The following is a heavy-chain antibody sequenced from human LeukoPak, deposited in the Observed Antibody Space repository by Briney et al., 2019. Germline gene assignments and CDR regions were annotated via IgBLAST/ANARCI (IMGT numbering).Heavy chain of an antibody. Sequence: ASVKVSCKASGYTFTVYYMHWVRQAPGQGLEWMGWINPNSGGTNYAQKFQGRVTMTRDTSISTAYMELSRLRSDDTAVYYCARGGRIYYDSSGYRDIDYWGQGTLVTVSS. CDR1: GYTFTVYY. D-gene: IGHD3-22*01. CDR2: INPNSGGT. J-gene: IGHJ4*02. V-gene: IGHV1-2*02. CDR3: ARGGRIYYDSSGYRDIDY.